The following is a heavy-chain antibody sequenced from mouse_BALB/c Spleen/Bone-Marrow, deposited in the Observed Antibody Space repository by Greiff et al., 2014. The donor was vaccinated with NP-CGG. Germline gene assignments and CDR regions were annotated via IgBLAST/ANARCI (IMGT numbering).Heavy chain of an antibody. J-gene: IGHJ1*01. CDR3: TRGDYDWYFDV. CDR2: IDPSDSYT. Sequence: VKLMESGAELVKPGASVKMSCKASGYTFTSYWMHWGKQRPGQGLEWIGVIDPSDSYTSYNQKFKGKATLTVDTSSSTAYMQLSSLTTEDSAVYYCTRGDYDWYFDVWGAGTTVTVSS. D-gene: IGHD2-4*01. V-gene: IGHV1S127*01. CDR1: GYTFTSYW.